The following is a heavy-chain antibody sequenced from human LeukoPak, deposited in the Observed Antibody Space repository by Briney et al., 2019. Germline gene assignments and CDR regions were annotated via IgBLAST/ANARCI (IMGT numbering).Heavy chain of an antibody. V-gene: IGHV3-23*01. Sequence: PGGSLRLSCAASGFTFSSYAMSWVRQAPGKGLEWVSAISGNGNSIYYADSVKGRFTISRDNSKNTLYLQMNSLRAEDTAVYYCAKGSRYGSGSYYPDYWGQGTLVTVSS. D-gene: IGHD3-10*01. CDR2: ISGNGNSI. J-gene: IGHJ4*02. CDR1: GFTFSSYA. CDR3: AKGSRYGSGSYYPDY.